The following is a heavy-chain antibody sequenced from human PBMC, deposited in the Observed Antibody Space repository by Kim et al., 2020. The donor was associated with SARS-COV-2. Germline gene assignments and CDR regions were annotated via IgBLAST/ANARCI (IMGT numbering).Heavy chain of an antibody. CDR1: GFTFSSYS. CDR3: ARVGKLRTMVRGVIILTDAFDI. D-gene: IGHD3-10*01. Sequence: GGSLRLSCAASGFTFSSYSMNWVRQAPGKGLEWVSYISSSSTIYYADSVKGRFTISRDNAKNSLYLQMNSLRDEDTAVYYCARVGKLRTMVRGVIILTDAFDIWGQGTMVTVSS. CDR2: ISSSSTI. V-gene: IGHV3-48*02. J-gene: IGHJ3*02.